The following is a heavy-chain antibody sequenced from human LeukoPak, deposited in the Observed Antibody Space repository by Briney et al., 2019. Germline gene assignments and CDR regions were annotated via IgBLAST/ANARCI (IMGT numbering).Heavy chain of an antibody. V-gene: IGHV3-7*01. CDR3: GVSPRREAFDI. CDR2: IAQDGSEK. J-gene: IGHJ3*02. Sequence: GGSLRLSCTASGFTFSRYWMSWVRQAPGKGLEWVANIAQDGSEKYYVDSVKGRFTISRDNAKNSVYLQMNSLRAEDTAVYYCGVSPRREAFDIWGQGTMVTVSS. CDR1: GFTFSRYW.